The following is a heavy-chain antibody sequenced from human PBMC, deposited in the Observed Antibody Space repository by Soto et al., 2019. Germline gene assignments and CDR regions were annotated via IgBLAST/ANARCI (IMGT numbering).Heavy chain of an antibody. Sequence: EVQLLESGGGVVQPGGSLRLSCVASGFNFKKFAMAWVRQAPGEGLEWVSGISCCGGSTSYADSVKGRFSTARDDSKNTLSLQMNGLRVEDTAQYFCATADGEQWLIPHLDNWGQGTLVTVS. D-gene: IGHD6-19*01. CDR2: ISCCGGST. J-gene: IGHJ4*02. CDR3: ATADGEQWLIPHLDN. V-gene: IGHV3-23*01. CDR1: GFNFKKFA.